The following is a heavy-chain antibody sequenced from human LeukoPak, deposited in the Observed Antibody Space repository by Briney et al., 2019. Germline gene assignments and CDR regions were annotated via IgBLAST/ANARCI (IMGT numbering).Heavy chain of an antibody. CDR3: ARVGYYDILTGFFDY. Sequence: GGSLRLSCAASGFTFSSYAMHWVRQAPGKGLEWVAVISYDGSNKYYADSVRGRFTISRDNSKNTLYLQMNSLRAEDTAVYYCARVGYYDILTGFFDYWGQGTLVTVSS. V-gene: IGHV3-30-3*01. CDR1: GFTFSSYA. CDR2: ISYDGSNK. J-gene: IGHJ4*02. D-gene: IGHD3-9*01.